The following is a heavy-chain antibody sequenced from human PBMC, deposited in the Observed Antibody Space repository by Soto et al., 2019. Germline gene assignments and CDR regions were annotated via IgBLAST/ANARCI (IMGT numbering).Heavy chain of an antibody. J-gene: IGHJ5*02. CDR1: GGSITSYN. Sequence: SETLSLTCTVSGGSITSYNWNWLRQPPGKALEWIGYVYNSGSTNYNPSLKSRVTISVDTSKNQFSLKLSSVTAADTAVYYCARHSDWFDPWGQGTLVTVSS. CDR2: VYNSGST. V-gene: IGHV4-59*08. CDR3: ARHSDWFDP.